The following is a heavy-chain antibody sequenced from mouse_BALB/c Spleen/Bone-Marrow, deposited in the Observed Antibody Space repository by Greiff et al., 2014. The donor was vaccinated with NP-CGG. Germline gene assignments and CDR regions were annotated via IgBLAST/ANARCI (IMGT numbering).Heavy chain of an antibody. Sequence: EVQVVESGGGLVKPGGSLKLSCAASGFTFSDFYMFWFRQTPEKRLEWVATISNGGTYTYYPDSVMGRFTISRDNAKNNLYLQMSSLKSEDTAMYYCARSGERYGAMDYWGQGTSVTVTS. J-gene: IGHJ4*01. CDR3: ARSGERYGAMDY. V-gene: IGHV5-4*02. CDR2: ISNGGTYT. D-gene: IGHD1-1*02. CDR1: GFTFSDFY.